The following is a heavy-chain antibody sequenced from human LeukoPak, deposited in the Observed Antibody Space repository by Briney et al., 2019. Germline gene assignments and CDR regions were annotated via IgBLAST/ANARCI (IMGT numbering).Heavy chain of an antibody. CDR1: GYIFTGYY. V-gene: IGHV1-2*02. J-gene: IGHJ5*02. CDR3: ARGLSFTKKGFDP. CDR2: ISPHSGGT. Sequence: ASVKVSCKASGYIFTGYYMHWVRQAPGQGLEWMGWISPHSGGTNYAQKFQGRVTITRNTSISTAYMELSSLRSEDTAVYYCARGLSFTKKGFDPWGQGTLVTVSS. D-gene: IGHD2-2*01.